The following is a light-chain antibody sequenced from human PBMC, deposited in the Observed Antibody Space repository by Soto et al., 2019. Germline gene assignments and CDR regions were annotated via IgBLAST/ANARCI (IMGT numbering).Light chain of an antibody. CDR3: QQNNSSYPT. CDR1: QKIRGW. J-gene: IGKJ2*01. V-gene: IGKV1-5*01. CDR2: DTS. Sequence: DIQMTQSPSTLSASVGDGVTITGRASQKIRGWLAWYQQRPGKAPKFLMYDTSSLETGVPSRISDSGSGTELTLNVRSMQTDESATYCGQQNNSSYPTFGQGPKLEIK.